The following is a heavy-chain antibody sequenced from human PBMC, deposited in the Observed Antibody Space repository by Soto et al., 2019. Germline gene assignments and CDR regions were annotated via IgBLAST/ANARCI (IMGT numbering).Heavy chain of an antibody. CDR2: INPSGGST. Sequence: GASVKVSCKASGYTFTSYYMHWVRQAPGQGLEWMGIINPSGGSTSYAQKFQGRVTMTRDTSTSTVYMELSSLRSEDTAVYYCASLAAAGTTRYYYYYYGMDVWGQGTTVTVS. V-gene: IGHV1-46*03. CDR1: GYTFTSYY. D-gene: IGHD6-13*01. J-gene: IGHJ6*02. CDR3: ASLAAAGTTRYYYYYYGMDV.